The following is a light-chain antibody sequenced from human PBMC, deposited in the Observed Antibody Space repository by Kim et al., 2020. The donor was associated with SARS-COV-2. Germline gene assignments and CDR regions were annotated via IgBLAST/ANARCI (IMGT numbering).Light chain of an antibody. CDR3: HQTHTSPRT. J-gene: IGKJ1*01. CDR1: QTITTY. CDR2: AAS. Sequence: DIQMTQSPSSLSASVGDSVTLTCRASQTITTYVNWYQHRPGRAPHLLIYAASRLHSGVPSRFSGTGSGTVFTLTLSDVQPGDVATYFSHQTHTSPRTFGQGTKVDIK. V-gene: IGKV1-39*01.